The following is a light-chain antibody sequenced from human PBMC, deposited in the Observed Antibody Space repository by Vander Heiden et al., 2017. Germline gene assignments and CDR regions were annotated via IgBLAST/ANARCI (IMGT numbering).Light chain of an antibody. CDR3: QQSYSTPPYT. CDR1: QSISSY. CDR2: AAS. J-gene: IGKJ2*01. Sequence: DIQMTQSPSSLSASVGDRVTITCRARQSISSYLNWYQQKPGKAPKLLIYAASSLQSGVPSRFSGSGSGTDFTLTISSLQPEDFATYYCQQSYSTPPYTFGQGTKLEIK. V-gene: IGKV1-39*01.